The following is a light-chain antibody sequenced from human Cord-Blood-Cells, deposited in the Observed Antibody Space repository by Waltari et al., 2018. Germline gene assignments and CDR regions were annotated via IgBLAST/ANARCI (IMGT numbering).Light chain of an antibody. CDR2: DVS. CDR1: SSDVGGYNY. Sequence: QSALTQPASVSGSPGQSITISCTGTSSDVGGYNYVSWYQQHPGKAPKLMIYDVSNGPSGVSNRCSGSKSGNTASLTISGLQAEDEADYYCSSYTSSSTNWVFGGGTKLTVL. J-gene: IGLJ3*02. CDR3: SSYTSSSTNWV. V-gene: IGLV2-14*03.